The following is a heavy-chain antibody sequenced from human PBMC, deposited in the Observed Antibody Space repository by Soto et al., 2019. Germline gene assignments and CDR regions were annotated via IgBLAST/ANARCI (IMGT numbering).Heavy chain of an antibody. CDR2: IYYSGST. CDR3: ARDSAFGEGIDY. V-gene: IGHV4-30-4*01. D-gene: IGHD3-10*01. Sequence: SETLSLTCTVSGGSISSGDYYWSWIRQPPGKGLEWIGYIYYSGSTYYNPSLKSRVTISVDTSKNQFSLKLSSVSAADTAVYYFARDSAFGEGIDYWGQGTLVTVS. J-gene: IGHJ4*02. CDR1: GGSISSGDYY.